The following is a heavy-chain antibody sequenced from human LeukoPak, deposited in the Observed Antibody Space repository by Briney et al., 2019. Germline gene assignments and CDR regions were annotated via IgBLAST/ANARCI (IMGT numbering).Heavy chain of an antibody. Sequence: PGGSLRLSCAASGFTFSTYWMHWVRHAPGKGLVWVSRIKSDGGTNYADSVKGRFTISRDNAKKTVSLQMNSLRPEDTGVYYCARAPSEIGGYYPEYFRHWGQGTLVTVFS. CDR3: ARAPSEIGGYYPEYFRH. CDR2: IKSDGGT. D-gene: IGHD3-22*01. CDR1: GFTFSTYW. J-gene: IGHJ1*01. V-gene: IGHV3-74*01.